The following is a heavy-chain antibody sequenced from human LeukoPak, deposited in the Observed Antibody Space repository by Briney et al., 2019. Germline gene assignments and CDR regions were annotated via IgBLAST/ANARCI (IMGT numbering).Heavy chain of an antibody. CDR2: ISSSSSYI. Sequence: GGSLRLSCAASGFTFSSYSMNWVRQAPGKGLEWASSISSSSSYIYYADSVKGRFTISRDNAKNSLYLQMNSLRAEDTAVYYCARTGITMVRGAVQGFDPWGQGTLVTVSS. J-gene: IGHJ5*02. CDR3: ARTGITMVRGAVQGFDP. D-gene: IGHD3-10*01. CDR1: GFTFSSYS. V-gene: IGHV3-21*01.